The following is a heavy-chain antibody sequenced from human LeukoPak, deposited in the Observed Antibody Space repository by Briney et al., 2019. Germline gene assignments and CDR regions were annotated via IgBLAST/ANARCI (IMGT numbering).Heavy chain of an antibody. V-gene: IGHV4-34*01. CDR1: GGSFSGYY. D-gene: IGHD2-15*01. CDR3: ARGREGSYDY. J-gene: IGHJ4*02. CDR2: INHSGST. Sequence: SETLSLTCAVYGGSFSGYYWSWIRQPPGKGLEWIGEINHSGSTNYNPSLKSRVTISVDTSKNQFSLKLSSVTAADTAVYYCARGREGSYDYWGQGTLVTVSS.